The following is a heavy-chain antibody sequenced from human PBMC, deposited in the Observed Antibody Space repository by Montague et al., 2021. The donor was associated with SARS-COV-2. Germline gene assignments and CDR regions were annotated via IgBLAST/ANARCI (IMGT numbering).Heavy chain of an antibody. CDR1: GGSISSYY. CDR3: ARGSYEILRYGMDV. J-gene: IGHJ6*02. V-gene: IGHV4-59*13. CDR2: IYYSGST. Sequence: SETLSLTCTVSGGSISSYYWSWIRQPPGKGLEWIGYIYYSGSTNYNPSLKSRITISLGASKNQFSLKLSSVTAADTAVYYCARGSYEILRYGMDVWGQGTTVTVS. D-gene: IGHD3-9*01.